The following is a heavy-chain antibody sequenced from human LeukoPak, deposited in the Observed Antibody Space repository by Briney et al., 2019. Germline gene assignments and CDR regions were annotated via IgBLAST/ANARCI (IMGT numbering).Heavy chain of an antibody. CDR1: GGSIRSSYYY. Sequence: PSETLSLTCTVSGGSIRSSYYYWGWIRQPPGKGLEWIGSIYDSGSTYYNPSLKSRVTISVDTSKSQFSLKLNSVTAADTAAHYCARHYGPWGQGTLVTVSS. D-gene: IGHD3-10*01. V-gene: IGHV4-39*01. CDR3: ARHYGP. CDR2: IYDSGST. J-gene: IGHJ5*02.